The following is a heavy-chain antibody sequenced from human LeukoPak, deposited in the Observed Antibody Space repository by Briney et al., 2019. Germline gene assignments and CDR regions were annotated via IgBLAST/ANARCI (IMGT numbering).Heavy chain of an antibody. V-gene: IGHV3-30*04. CDR2: ISHDVKTT. CDR1: GFSFGDSV. D-gene: IGHD2-8*01. CDR3: VRNNAMDV. J-gene: IGHJ6*02. Sequence: QSGGSLRLSCVASGFSFGDSVIHWVRQAPGKGLEWVAVISHDVKTTYYADSAKGRFTISRDNSRNTVFLQMNSLRAEDTALYYCVRNNAMDVWGQGTAVIVSS.